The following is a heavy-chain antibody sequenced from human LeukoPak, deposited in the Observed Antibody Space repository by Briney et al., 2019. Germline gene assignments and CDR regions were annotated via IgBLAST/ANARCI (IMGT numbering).Heavy chain of an antibody. CDR3: AKLIAAAGNFDY. CDR2: ISYDGSNK. D-gene: IGHD6-13*01. CDR1: GFTSSSYG. J-gene: IGHJ4*02. Sequence: GGSLRLSCAASGFTSSSYGMHWVRQAPGKGLEWVAVISYDGSNKYYADSVKGRFTISRDNSKNTLYLQMNSLRAEDTAVYYCAKLIAAAGNFDYWGQGTLVTVSS. V-gene: IGHV3-30*18.